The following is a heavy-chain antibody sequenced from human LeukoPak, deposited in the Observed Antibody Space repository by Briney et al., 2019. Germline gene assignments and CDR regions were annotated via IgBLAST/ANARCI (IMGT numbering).Heavy chain of an antibody. J-gene: IGHJ4*02. CDR2: IYSDDTT. CDR3: ARGGAYDSHGVLDY. CDR1: AFTVSNKY. Sequence: GGSLRLSCADSAFTVSNKYTSWVRQAPGKGLEWVSVIYSDDTTYYADSVKGRFTISRDNSKNTLYLQMSSLRAEDTALYYCARGGAYDSHGVLDYWGQGALVTVSS. D-gene: IGHD5-12*01. V-gene: IGHV3-53*01.